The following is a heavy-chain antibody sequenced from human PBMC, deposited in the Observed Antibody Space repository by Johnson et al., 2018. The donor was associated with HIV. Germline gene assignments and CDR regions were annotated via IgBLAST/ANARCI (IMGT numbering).Heavy chain of an antibody. Sequence: QVQLVESGGGVVQPGRSLRLSCAASGFTFSSYGMHWVRQAPGKGLEWVAVIWYDGSNKYYADSVKGRFTISRDNSKNMLYLQMNTLRADDTGVYYCAKSYCPGCDGFDMWGQGTMVTVSS. J-gene: IGHJ3*02. V-gene: IGHV3-33*06. CDR2: IWYDGSNK. CDR1: GFTFSSYG. CDR3: AKSYCPGCDGFDM. D-gene: IGHD2-8*02.